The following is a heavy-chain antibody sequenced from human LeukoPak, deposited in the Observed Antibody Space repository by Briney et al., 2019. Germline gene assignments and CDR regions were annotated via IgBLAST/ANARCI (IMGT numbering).Heavy chain of an antibody. J-gene: IGHJ3*02. CDR1: GYTFTIYA. V-gene: IGHV7-4-1*02. CDR2: INTNTGNP. D-gene: IGHD3-9*01. CDR3: ARTNGVLRYFDWFLNAFDI. Sequence: ASVKVSFKASGYTFTIYAMNWVRQAPGQGLEWMGWINTNTGNPTYAQGFTGRFVFSLDTSVSTAYLQISSLKAEDTAVYYCARTNGVLRYFDWFLNAFDIWGQGTMVTVSS.